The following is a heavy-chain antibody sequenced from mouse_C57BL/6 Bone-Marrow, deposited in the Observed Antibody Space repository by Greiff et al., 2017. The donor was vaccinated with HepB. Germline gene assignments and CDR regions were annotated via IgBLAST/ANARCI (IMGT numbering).Heavy chain of an antibody. CDR3: ARLTTVGGFAY. J-gene: IGHJ3*01. Sequence: EVKVEESGGGLVKPGGSLKLSCAASGFTFSDYGMHWVRQAPEKGLEWVAYISSGSSTIYYADTVKGRFTISRDNAKNTLFLQMTSLRSEDTAMYYCARLTTVGGFAYWGQGTLVTVSA. V-gene: IGHV5-17*01. CDR1: GFTFSDYG. CDR2: ISSGSSTI. D-gene: IGHD1-1*01.